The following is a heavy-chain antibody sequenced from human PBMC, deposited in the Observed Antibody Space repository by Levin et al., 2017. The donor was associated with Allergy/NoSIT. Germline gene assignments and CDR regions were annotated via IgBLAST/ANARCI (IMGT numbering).Heavy chain of an antibody. J-gene: IGHJ6*02. D-gene: IGHD3-22*01. CDR2: IWYDGSNK. CDR3: ARVPDYYDSSGHYYYYYYGMDV. V-gene: IGHV3-33*01. CDR1: GFTFSSYG. Sequence: GGSLRLSCAASGFTFSSYGMHWVRQAPGKGLEWVAVIWYDGSNKYYADSVKGRFTISRDNSKNTLYLQMNSLRAEDTAVYYCARVPDYYDSSGHYYYYYYGMDVWGQGTTVTVSS.